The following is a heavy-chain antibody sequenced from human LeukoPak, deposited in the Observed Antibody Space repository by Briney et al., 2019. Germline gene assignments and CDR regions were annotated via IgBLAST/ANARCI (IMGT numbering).Heavy chain of an antibody. J-gene: IGHJ4*02. Sequence: PSETLSLTCTVSGGSISSSSYYWSWIRQPPGKGLEWIGYIYYSGSTYYNPSLKSRVTISVDTSKNQFSLKLSSVTAANTAVYYCASYVRAGVPAANFDYWGQGTLVTVSS. CDR3: ASYVRAGVPAANFDY. V-gene: IGHV4-30-4*01. D-gene: IGHD2-2*01. CDR2: IYYSGST. CDR1: GGSISSSSYY.